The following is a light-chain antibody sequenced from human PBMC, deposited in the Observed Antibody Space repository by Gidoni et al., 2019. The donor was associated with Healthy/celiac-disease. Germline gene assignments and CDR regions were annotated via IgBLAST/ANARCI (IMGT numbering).Light chain of an antibody. V-gene: IGLV1-47*01. CDR3: AAWDNSLSGHVV. J-gene: IGLJ2*01. CDR1: SSNIANNY. CDR2: MNN. Sequence: QSVLTQPPSASGTPGQRVTISFSGSSSNIANNYVYWYQHLPGTAPKLVIYMNNERPSGVPDRFSGSKSGTSASLAISGLRSEDEADYYCAAWDNSLSGHVVFGGGTKLTVL.